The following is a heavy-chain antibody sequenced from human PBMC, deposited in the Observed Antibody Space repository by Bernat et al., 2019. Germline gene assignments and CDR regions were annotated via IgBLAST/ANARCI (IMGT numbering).Heavy chain of an antibody. Sequence: QVQLVQSGAEVKKPGSSVKVSCKASGGTFSSYAISWVRQAPGQGLEWMGGIIPIFGTANYAQKFQGRVTITADESTGTAYMELSSLRSEDTAVYYCARDISRTTVTTPDGGAFDIWGQGTMVTVSS. J-gene: IGHJ3*02. V-gene: IGHV1-69*01. CDR1: GGTFSSYA. CDR2: IIPIFGTA. CDR3: ARDISRTTVTTPDGGAFDI. D-gene: IGHD4-11*01.